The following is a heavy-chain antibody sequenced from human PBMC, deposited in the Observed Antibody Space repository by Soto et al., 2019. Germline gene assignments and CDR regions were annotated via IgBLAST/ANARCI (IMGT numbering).Heavy chain of an antibody. Sequence: QVQLVQSGAEVKKPGSSVKVSCKASGGSFSSYAISWVRQAPVQGLGWMGGIIPIFGAPTYAQKFQGRVTIIADESKSTAYMELSSLRSEDTALYYCARAGPVSGNHAFDIWGQGTLVTVSS. CDR3: ARAGPVSGNHAFDI. J-gene: IGHJ3*02. D-gene: IGHD6-19*01. CDR2: IIPIFGAP. V-gene: IGHV1-69*01. CDR1: GGSFSSYA.